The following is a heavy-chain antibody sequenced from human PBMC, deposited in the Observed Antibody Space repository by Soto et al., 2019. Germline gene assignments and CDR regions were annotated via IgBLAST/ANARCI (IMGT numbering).Heavy chain of an antibody. D-gene: IGHD4-17*01. CDR3: TLLVGYGDYVHDAFDI. CDR1: GFTFSNAW. J-gene: IGHJ3*02. V-gene: IGHV3-15*01. Sequence: GGSLRLSCAASGFTFSNAWMSWVRQAPGKGLEWVGRIKSKTDGGTTDYAAPVKGRFTISRDDSKNTLYLQMNSLKTEDTAVYYCTLLVGYGDYVHDAFDIWGQGTMVTVSS. CDR2: IKSKTDGGTT.